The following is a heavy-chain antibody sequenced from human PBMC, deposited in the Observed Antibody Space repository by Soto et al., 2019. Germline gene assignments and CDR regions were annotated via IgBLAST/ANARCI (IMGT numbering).Heavy chain of an antibody. CDR3: AKDNPAIAK. D-gene: IGHD6-25*01. V-gene: IGHV3-30*18. Sequence: GVSQRICYAAAGCTFINFVIHWIVQPPDKGLVWAASIIYNGAVIYFAECVEGRLTISRDNSKNTLFLQVNSLRPEDTAVYFCAKDNPAIAKWGQGAVVTVSS. CDR2: IIYNGAVI. J-gene: IGHJ4*02. CDR1: GCTFINFV.